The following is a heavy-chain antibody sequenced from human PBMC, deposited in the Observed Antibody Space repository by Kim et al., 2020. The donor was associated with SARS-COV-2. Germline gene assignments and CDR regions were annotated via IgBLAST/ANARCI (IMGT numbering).Heavy chain of an antibody. V-gene: IGHV3-74*01. CDR3: AKRHYSGSYYYFYY. D-gene: IGHD1-26*01. CDR2: INSDGSTI. J-gene: IGHJ4*02. CDR1: GFTFSSYW. Sequence: GGSLRLSCAASGFTFSSYWMHWVRKAPGKGLVWVSRINSDGSTISYADSVKGRFTISRDNAKSTLYLQMNSLRAEDTAVYYCAKRHYSGSYYYFYYWGQGTLVTVSS.